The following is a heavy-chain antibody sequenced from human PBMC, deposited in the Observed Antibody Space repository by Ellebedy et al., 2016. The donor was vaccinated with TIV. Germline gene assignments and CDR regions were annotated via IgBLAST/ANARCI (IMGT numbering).Heavy chain of an antibody. CDR3: TRDPGSTRFYYYYGMDA. J-gene: IGHJ6*02. D-gene: IGHD2-2*01. CDR2: ITSSGDIK. CDR1: GFNFSDYY. V-gene: IGHV3-11*01. Sequence: GGSLRLSCAGSGFNFSDYYMSWVRQAPGKGLEWLAYITSSGDIKYYTDSVKGRFTISRDNANSSLHLQMNRLRAEDTAVYYCTRDPGSTRFYYYYGMDAWGQGTTVTVSS.